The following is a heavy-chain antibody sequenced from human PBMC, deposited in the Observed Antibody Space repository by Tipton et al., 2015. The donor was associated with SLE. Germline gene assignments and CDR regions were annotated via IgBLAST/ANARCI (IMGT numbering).Heavy chain of an antibody. J-gene: IGHJ1*01. V-gene: IGHV4-34*01. CDR3: AREGHCSGGSCFSLYFQH. D-gene: IGHD2-15*01. CDR1: GGSFSGYY. Sequence: TLSLTCAVYGGSFSGYYWSWIRQPPGKGLEWIGEINHSGSTNYNPSLKSRVTISVDTSKNQFSLELSSVTAAAAAVYYCAREGHCSGGSCFSLYFQHWGQGSVVTVSS. CDR2: INHSGST.